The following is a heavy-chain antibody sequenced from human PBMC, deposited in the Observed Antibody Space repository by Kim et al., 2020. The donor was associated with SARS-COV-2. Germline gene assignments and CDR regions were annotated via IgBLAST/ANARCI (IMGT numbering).Heavy chain of an antibody. CDR2: IWYDGSNK. J-gene: IGHJ4*02. Sequence: GGSPRLSCAASGFTFSSYAMHWVRQAPGKGLEWVAVIWYDGSNKYYADSVKGRFTISRDNSKNTLYLQMNSLRAEDTAVYYCAKDVAAGRGGGGDYWGQGTLVTVSS. CDR3: AKDVAAGRGGGGDY. D-gene: IGHD3-10*01. V-gene: IGHV3-33*06. CDR1: GFTFSSYA.